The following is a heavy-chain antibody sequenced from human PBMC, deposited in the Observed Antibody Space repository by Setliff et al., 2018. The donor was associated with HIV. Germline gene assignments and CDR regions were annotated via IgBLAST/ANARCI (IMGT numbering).Heavy chain of an antibody. CDR1: GSTFSAYH. CDR3: VLPGYYESSGYAVDH. CDR2: INPNRGGT. V-gene: IGHV1-2*06. J-gene: IGHJ4*02. Sequence: ASVKVSCKASGSTFSAYHMDWVRQAPGQGLEWMGRINPNRGGTNFAQKFQGRVTLTRDTSISTAHMELTRLTADDTAVYYCVLPGYYESSGYAVDHWGQGTLVTVSS. D-gene: IGHD3-22*01.